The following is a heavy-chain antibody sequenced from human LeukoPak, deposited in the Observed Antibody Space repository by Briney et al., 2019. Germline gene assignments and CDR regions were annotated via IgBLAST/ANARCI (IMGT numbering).Heavy chain of an antibody. CDR2: IGSSGTNR. D-gene: IGHD6-19*01. CDR3: ALLAVASDFDY. CDR1: EFPFSFYE. Sequence: GGSLRLSCAVSEFPFSFYEMNWVRQAPGKGLEWVSNIGSSGTNRYYADSVKGRFSISRDSAKSSLYLQMNSLRVEDTAVYYCALLAVASDFDYWGQGALVTVSS. V-gene: IGHV3-48*03. J-gene: IGHJ4*02.